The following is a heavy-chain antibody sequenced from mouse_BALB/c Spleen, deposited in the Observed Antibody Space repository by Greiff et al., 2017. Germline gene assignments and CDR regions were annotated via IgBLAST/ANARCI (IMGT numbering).Heavy chain of an antibody. V-gene: IGHV3-2*02. CDR1: GYSITSDYA. J-gene: IGHJ3*01. Sequence: VQLKESGPGLVKPSQSLSLTCTVTGYSITSDYAWNWIRQFPGNKLEWMGYISYSGSTSYNPSLKSRISITRDTSKNQFFLQLNSVTTEDTATYYCARRSFKGFAYWGQGTLVTVSA. CDR3: ARRSFKGFAY. CDR2: ISYSGST.